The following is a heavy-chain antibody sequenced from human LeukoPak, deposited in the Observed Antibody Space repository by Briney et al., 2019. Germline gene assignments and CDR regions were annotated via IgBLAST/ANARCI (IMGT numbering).Heavy chain of an antibody. D-gene: IGHD4-23*01. J-gene: IGHJ4*02. Sequence: GGSLRLSCEASGFTFRNYWMSWVRRAQGKGPQWVANIDRDGDEKNYVDSVKGRCTISRDNAKNSVYLQMNSLRVDDMGVYFCARDVNGGYFDYWGQGIPVTVSS. V-gene: IGHV3-7*01. CDR1: GFTFRNYW. CDR3: ARDVNGGYFDY. CDR2: IDRDGDEK.